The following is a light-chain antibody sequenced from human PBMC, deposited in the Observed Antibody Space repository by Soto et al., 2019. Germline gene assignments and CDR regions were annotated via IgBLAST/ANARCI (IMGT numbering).Light chain of an antibody. CDR1: SSDIGAYDY. J-gene: IGLJ1*01. V-gene: IGLV2-14*01. CDR2: EVN. CDR3: SSYTSRVYV. Sequence: QSALTQPASLSGSPGQSITISCTGTSSDIGAYDYVSWFQQHPGKAPKLMISEVNNRPSGVSNRFSGSKSGNTASLTISGLQAEDEADYYCSSYTSRVYVFGNGTKVTVL.